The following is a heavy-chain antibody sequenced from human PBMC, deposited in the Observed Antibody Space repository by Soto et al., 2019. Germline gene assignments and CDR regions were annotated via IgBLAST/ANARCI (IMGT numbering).Heavy chain of an antibody. D-gene: IGHD4-4*01. J-gene: IGHJ6*02. V-gene: IGHV3-23*04. CDR3: AKDTVTTYDYYYGMDV. CDR2: ISGSGGST. Sequence: VQLVESGGGVVQPGRSLRLSCAASGFTFSSYAMSWVRQAPGKGLEWISAISGSGGSTYYADSVKGRFTISRDNSKNTLYLQMNSLRAEDTAVYYCAKDTVTTYDYYYGMDVWGQGTTVTVSS. CDR1: GFTFSSYA.